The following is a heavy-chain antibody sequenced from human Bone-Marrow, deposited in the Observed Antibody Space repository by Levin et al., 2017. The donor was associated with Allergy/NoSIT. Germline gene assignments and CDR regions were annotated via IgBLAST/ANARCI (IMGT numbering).Heavy chain of an antibody. D-gene: IGHD2/OR15-2a*01. CDR1: GYSFTDYY. CDR2: INPNKGGT. Sequence: ASVKVSCKASGYSFTDYYIHWLRQAPGQGLEWMGWINPNKGGTNYAQKFQGRVTMTWDTSITTAYMDLSSLRSDDTAVYYCARYSTFSDKYYFVNWFDPWGQGTLVTVSS. V-gene: IGHV1-2*02. J-gene: IGHJ5*02. CDR3: ARYSTFSDKYYFVNWFDP.